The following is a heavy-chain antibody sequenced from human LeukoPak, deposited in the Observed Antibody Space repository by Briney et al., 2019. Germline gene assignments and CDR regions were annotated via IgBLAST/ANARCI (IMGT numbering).Heavy chain of an antibody. CDR3: ARPSTTVTPKAFDI. V-gene: IGHV4-34*01. Sequence: SETLSLTCAVYGGSFSGYYWSWIRQPPGKGLEWIGEINHSGSTNYNPSLKSRVTISVDTSKNQFSLKLSSVTAADTAVYYCARPSTTVTPKAFDIWGQGTMVTVSS. J-gene: IGHJ3*02. CDR2: INHSGST. CDR1: GGSFSGYY. D-gene: IGHD4-17*01.